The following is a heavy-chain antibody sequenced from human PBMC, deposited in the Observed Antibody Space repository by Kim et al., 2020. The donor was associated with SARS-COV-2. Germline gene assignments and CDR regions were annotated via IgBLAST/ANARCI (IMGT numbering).Heavy chain of an antibody. J-gene: IGHJ4*02. CDR1: GFTFSSYD. CDR2: IGTAGDT. CDR3: ARGAGGYYDSSGYFGQFDY. V-gene: IGHV3-13*04. D-gene: IGHD3-22*01. Sequence: GGSLRLSCAASGFTFSSYDMHWVRQATGKGLEWVSAIGTAGDTYYPGSVKGRFTISRENAKNSLYLQMNSLRAGDTAVYYCARGAGGYYDSSGYFGQFDYWGQGTLVTVSS.